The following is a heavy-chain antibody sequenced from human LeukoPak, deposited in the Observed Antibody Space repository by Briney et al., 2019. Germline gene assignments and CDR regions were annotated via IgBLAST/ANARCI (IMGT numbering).Heavy chain of an antibody. CDR1: GFTFSSYV. V-gene: IGHV3-23*01. CDR3: AKDLVWFDY. CDR2: ISGSGGST. D-gene: IGHD1-14*01. J-gene: IGHJ4*02. Sequence: GGSLRLSCAASGFTFSSYVMTWVRRAPGKGLEWVSAISGSGGSTYYADSVKGRFTISRDNSKNTLYLQMNSLRAEDTAVYYCAKDLVWFDYWGQGTLVTVSS.